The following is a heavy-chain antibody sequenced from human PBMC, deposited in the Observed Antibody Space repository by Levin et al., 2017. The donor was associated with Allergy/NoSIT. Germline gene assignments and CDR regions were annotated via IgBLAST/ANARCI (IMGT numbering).Heavy chain of an antibody. J-gene: IGHJ4*02. CDR3: AKDGEWELLLPRRTRHCDY. CDR2: ISGSGGST. Sequence: GGSLRLSCAASGFTFSSYAMSWVRQAPGKGLEWVSAISGSGGSTYYADSVKGRFTISRDNSKNTLYLQMNSLRAEDTAVYYCAKDGEWELLLPRRTRHCDYWGQGTLVTVSS. CDR1: GFTFSSYA. D-gene: IGHD1-26*01. V-gene: IGHV3-23*01.